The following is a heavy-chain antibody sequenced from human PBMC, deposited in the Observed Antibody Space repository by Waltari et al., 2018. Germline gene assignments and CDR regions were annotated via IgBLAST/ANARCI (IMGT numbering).Heavy chain of an antibody. Sequence: EVQLLESGGGLVQPGGSLRLSCAASGFSFGGDAVNWVRQAPGKGLEWVSAISGSGSTPFYADSVKGRFTISRDNSKNTVFLQMNSLRAEETAVYYCAKAIKGYNSAWFDYWGQGTLVTVSS. D-gene: IGHD3-3*01. CDR2: ISGSGSTP. J-gene: IGHJ5*01. CDR1: GFSFGGDA. CDR3: AKAIKGYNSAWFDY. V-gene: IGHV3-23*01.